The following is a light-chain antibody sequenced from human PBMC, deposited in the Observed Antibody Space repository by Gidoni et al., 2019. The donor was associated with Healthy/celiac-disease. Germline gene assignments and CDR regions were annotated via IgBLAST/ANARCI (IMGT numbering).Light chain of an antibody. CDR1: QSISNN. CDR2: RAS. V-gene: IGKV3-15*01. CDR3: QQYNNWLRT. Sequence: IVMTQSPATLSVSPGERAPLSCRASQSISNNLAWYQQKPGQAPRLLIFRASTRATGIPARFSGSGSGTEFTLTISRLQSEDFAVYYCQQYNNWLRTFGQGTKVEIK. J-gene: IGKJ1*01.